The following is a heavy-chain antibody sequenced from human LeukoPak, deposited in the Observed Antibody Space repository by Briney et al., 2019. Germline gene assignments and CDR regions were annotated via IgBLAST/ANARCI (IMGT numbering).Heavy chain of an antibody. V-gene: IGHV3-23*01. Sequence: PGGSLRLSCAASGFTFSTYAMTWVRQAPGKGLEWVSAISANGGDTYYADSVKGRFTLSRDNSKNTLYLQMNSLRAEDTAVYYCAKVLSGTFGTKVDYWGQGTLVTVSS. CDR1: GFTFSTYA. J-gene: IGHJ4*02. CDR2: ISANGGDT. CDR3: AKVLSGTFGTKVDY. D-gene: IGHD1-26*01.